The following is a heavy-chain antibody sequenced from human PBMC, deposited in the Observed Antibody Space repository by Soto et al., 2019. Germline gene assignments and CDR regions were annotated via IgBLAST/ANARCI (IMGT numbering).Heavy chain of an antibody. Sequence: EVQLVESGGGLVQPGGSLRLSCAASGFTFSSYSMNWVRQAPGRGREGVSYISSSSSTIYYADSVKGRFTISRDNAKNSLYLQMNSLRAEDTAVYYCARDQTYYDILTGLYYFDYWGQGTLVTVSS. CDR1: GFTFSSYS. CDR3: ARDQTYYDILTGLYYFDY. D-gene: IGHD3-9*01. V-gene: IGHV3-48*01. J-gene: IGHJ4*02. CDR2: ISSSSSTI.